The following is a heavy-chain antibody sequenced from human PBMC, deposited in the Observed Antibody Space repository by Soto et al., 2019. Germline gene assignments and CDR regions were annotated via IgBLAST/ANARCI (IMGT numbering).Heavy chain of an antibody. J-gene: IGHJ6*02. CDR2: IYHSGST. Sequence: PSETLSLTCAVSGGSIGSSNWWSWVRQPPGKGLEWIGEIYHSGSTNYNPSLKSRVTISVDKSKNQFSLKLSSVTAADTAVYYCARAAVYSSSSGDDYYYYYGMDVWGQGTTVTVSS. V-gene: IGHV4-4*02. CDR1: GGSIGSSNW. D-gene: IGHD6-6*01. CDR3: ARAAVYSSSSGDDYYYYYGMDV.